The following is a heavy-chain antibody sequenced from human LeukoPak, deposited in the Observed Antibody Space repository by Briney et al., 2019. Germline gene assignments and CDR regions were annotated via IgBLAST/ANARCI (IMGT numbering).Heavy chain of an antibody. V-gene: IGHV4-4*07. CDR1: GGSISSYY. J-gene: IGHJ2*01. D-gene: IGHD2-15*01. CDR2: IYTSGST. CDR3: ARNQIGCSGGSCYPPHYWYFDL. Sequence: SETLSLTCTVSGGSISSYYWSWIRQPAGKGLEWIGRIYTSGSTNYNPSLKSRVTISVDTSKNQFSLKLSSVTAADTAVYYCARNQIGCSGGSCYPPHYWYFDLWGRGTLVTVSS.